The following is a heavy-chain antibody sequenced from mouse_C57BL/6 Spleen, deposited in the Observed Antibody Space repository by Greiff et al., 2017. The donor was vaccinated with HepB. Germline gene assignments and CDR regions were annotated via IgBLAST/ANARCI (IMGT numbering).Heavy chain of an antibody. CDR2: IYPGSGNT. V-gene: IGHV1-66*01. D-gene: IGHD1-1*01. CDR3: ARERITGYYAMDY. CDR1: GYSFTSYY. Sequence: VKLQESGPELVKPGASVKISCKASGYSFTSYYIHWVKQRPGQGLEWIGWIYPGSGNTKYNEKFKGQATLTADTSSSTAYMQLSSLTSEDSAVYYCARERITGYYAMDYWGQVTSVTVSS. J-gene: IGHJ4*01.